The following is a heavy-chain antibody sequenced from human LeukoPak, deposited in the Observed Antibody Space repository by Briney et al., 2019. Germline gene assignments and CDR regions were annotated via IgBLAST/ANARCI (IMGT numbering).Heavy chain of an antibody. CDR2: ISYDGSNK. J-gene: IGHJ4*02. CDR1: GLTFSSYG. V-gene: IGHV3-30*03. D-gene: IGHD6-6*01. CDR3: ARPQEYETFDY. Sequence: PGRSLRLSCAASGLTFSSYGMHWVRQAPGKGLEWVAVISYDGSNKYYADSVKGRFTISRDNSKNTVYLQMNSLRAEDTAVYYCARPQEYETFDYWGQGTLVTVSS.